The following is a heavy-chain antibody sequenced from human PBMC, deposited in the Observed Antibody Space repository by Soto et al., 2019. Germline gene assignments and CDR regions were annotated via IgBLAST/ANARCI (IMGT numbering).Heavy chain of an antibody. J-gene: IGHJ5*02. Sequence: GALVKVSFKASESTFMNYDISWLRQATGQGLEWMGWMNPNSGNTGYALKFQGRVSMTRNTSIYTVYLELSSLASDDTAVYYCVRMASSGTLNWFDPWGQGTLVTVSS. CDR1: ESTFMNYD. CDR3: VRMASSGTLNWFDP. D-gene: IGHD1-1*01. CDR2: MNPNSGNT. V-gene: IGHV1-8*01.